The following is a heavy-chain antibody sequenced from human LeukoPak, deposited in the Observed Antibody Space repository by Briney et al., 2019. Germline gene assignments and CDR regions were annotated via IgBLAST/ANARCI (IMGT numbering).Heavy chain of an antibody. V-gene: IGHV3-21*01. CDR1: GFTFSSYN. CDR3: ARGYRVLANFDY. D-gene: IGHD3-16*02. J-gene: IGHJ4*02. Sequence: GGSLRLSCAASGFTFSSYNMNWVRQAPGKGLEWVSSISSSSTYIYYADSVKGRFTISRDNAKNSLYLQMNSLRAEDTAVYYCARGYRVLANFDYWGQGTLVTVS. CDR2: ISSSSTYI.